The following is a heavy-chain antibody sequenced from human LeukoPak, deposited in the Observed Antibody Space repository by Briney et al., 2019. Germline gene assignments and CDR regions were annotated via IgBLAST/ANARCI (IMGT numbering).Heavy chain of an antibody. J-gene: IGHJ4*02. CDR1: GGSINDAS. Sequence: PSETLSLTCTVSGGSINDASWNWIRQTPGQGLEWIGYIYHSGSTNYNPSLKSRLSISLDTSKNQYSLKLSSVTAADTAVYYCARVGTYYRSLDSWGQGTLVTVSS. CDR2: IYHSGST. D-gene: IGHD3-10*01. CDR3: ARVGTYYRSLDS. V-gene: IGHV4-59*01.